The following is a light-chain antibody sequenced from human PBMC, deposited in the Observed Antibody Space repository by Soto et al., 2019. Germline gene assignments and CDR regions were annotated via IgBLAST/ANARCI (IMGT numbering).Light chain of an antibody. CDR3: MQALQTWT. V-gene: IGKV2-30*01. CDR1: QSLVFSDRNTY. Sequence: EVVMTQSPLSLPVTLGQPASISCRSSQSLVFSDRNTYLSWFQQRPGQSPRRLIYRVSDRDSGVPDRFSGSGSGSNFTLKISRVEAEDVGVYYCMQALQTWTFGQGTKVEIK. J-gene: IGKJ1*01. CDR2: RVS.